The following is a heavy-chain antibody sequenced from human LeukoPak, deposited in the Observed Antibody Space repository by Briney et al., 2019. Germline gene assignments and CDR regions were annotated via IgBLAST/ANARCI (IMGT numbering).Heavy chain of an antibody. CDR2: IKSKTDGGTT. Sequence: PGGSLRLSCAASGFTFSNAWMSWVRQAPGKGLEWVGRIKSKTDGGTTDYAAPVKGRFTISRDDSKNTLYLQVNSLKTEDTAVYYCSVMVRGVIILSWGQGTLVTVSS. CDR3: SVMVRGVIILS. D-gene: IGHD3-10*01. V-gene: IGHV3-15*01. J-gene: IGHJ5*02. CDR1: GFTFSNAW.